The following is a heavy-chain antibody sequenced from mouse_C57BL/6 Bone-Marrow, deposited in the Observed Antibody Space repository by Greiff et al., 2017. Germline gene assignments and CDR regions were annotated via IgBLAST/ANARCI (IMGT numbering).Heavy chain of an antibody. Sequence: EVQLVESGGGLVKPGGSLKLSCAASGFTFSDYGMHWVRQAPEKGLEWVAYISSGSSTIYYADTVKGRFTLARDNAKNTLFLPMTSLRSEDTAMYYCARPVHYYAMDYWGQGTSVTVSS. CDR2: ISSGSSTI. J-gene: IGHJ4*01. V-gene: IGHV5-17*01. CDR3: ARPVHYYAMDY. CDR1: GFTFSDYG.